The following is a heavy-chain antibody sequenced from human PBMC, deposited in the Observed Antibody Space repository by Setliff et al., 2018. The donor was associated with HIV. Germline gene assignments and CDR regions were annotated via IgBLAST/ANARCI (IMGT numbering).Heavy chain of an antibody. V-gene: IGHV4-34*01. J-gene: IGHJ2*01. CDR2: INHFGST. Sequence: PSETLSLTCAVYGESFSDYFWTWIRQPPGKGLEWIGDINHFGSTNYNPSLKSRVTISVDTSKNQFSLKVNSMTAADTGVYYCARDQRLPGVQPPYWYFDLWGRGTMVT. CDR1: GESFSDYF. CDR3: ARDQRLPGVQPPYWYFDL. D-gene: IGHD6-25*01.